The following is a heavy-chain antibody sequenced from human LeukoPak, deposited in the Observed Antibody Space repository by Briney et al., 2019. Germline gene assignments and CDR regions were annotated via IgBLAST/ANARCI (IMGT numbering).Heavy chain of an antibody. V-gene: IGHV1-2*02. CDR3: ATRSPYYYDSSGYRFDY. D-gene: IGHD3-22*01. CDR2: INPNSGGT. J-gene: IGHJ4*02. CDR1: GYTFTGYY. Sequence: ASVKVSCKASGYTFTGYYMHWVRQAPGQGLEWMGWINPNSGGTNYAQKFQGRVTMTRDTSISTAYMELSSLRSEDAAVYYCATRSPYYYDSSGYRFDYWGQGTLVTVSS.